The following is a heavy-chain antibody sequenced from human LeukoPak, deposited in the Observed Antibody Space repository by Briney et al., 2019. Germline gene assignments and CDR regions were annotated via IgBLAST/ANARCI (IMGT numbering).Heavy chain of an antibody. V-gene: IGHV4-34*01. CDR1: GGSLSGYY. J-gene: IGHJ5*02. CDR3: ARAFPYYDFWSGYRTNWFDP. CDR2: INHSGST. D-gene: IGHD3-3*01. Sequence: SETLSLTCAVYGGSLSGYYWSWIRQPPGKGLEWNGEINHSGSTNYNPSLKSRVTISVDTSKNQFSLKLSSVTAADTAVYYCARAFPYYDFWSGYRTNWFDPWGQGTLVTVSS.